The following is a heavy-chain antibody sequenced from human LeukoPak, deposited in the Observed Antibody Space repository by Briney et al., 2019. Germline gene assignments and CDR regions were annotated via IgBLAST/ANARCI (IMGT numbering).Heavy chain of an antibody. Sequence: ASVKVSCKASGYTFTSYYMHWVRQAPGQGLEWMGGIIPIFGTANYAQKFQGRVTITADESTSTAYMELSSLRSEDTAVYYCARCGVYCTNGVCFPDLHGMDVWGQGTTVTVSS. CDR1: GYTFTSYY. CDR3: ARCGVYCTNGVCFPDLHGMDV. V-gene: IGHV1-69*13. CDR2: IIPIFGTA. J-gene: IGHJ6*02. D-gene: IGHD2-8*01.